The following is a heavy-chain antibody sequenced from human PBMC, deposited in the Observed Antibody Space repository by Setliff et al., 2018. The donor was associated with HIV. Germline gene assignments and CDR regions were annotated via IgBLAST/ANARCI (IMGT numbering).Heavy chain of an antibody. V-gene: IGHV1-2*02. J-gene: IGHJ4*02. D-gene: IGHD1-26*01. Sequence: ASVKVSCKASGYTFTDRFVTWFQQAPGKGLEWMGWINPNSGATNYAQSFQGRVTMTRDTSNSTAYMDLSSLTSDDTAVYYCALASIVSTARWNHWGRGTLVTVSS. CDR3: ALASIVSTARWNH. CDR2: INPNSGAT. CDR1: GYTFTDRF.